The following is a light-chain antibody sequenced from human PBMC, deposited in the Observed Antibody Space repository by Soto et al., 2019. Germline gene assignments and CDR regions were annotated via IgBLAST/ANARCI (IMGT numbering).Light chain of an antibody. V-gene: IGLV1-47*01. J-gene: IGLJ2*01. Sequence: QSVLTQPPSASGTPGQRVTISCSGSSSNIGSYYVYWYQQLPGTAPKLLISRNDQRPSGVPDRFSGSKSGTSASLAISGLRSEDEDDYYCAAWDDSLRVVFGGGTKLTVL. CDR3: AAWDDSLRVV. CDR1: SSNIGSYY. CDR2: RND.